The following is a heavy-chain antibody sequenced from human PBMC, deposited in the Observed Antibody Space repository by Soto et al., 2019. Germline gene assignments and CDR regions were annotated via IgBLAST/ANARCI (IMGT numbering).Heavy chain of an antibody. CDR2: INHSGST. Sequence: QVQLQQWGAGLLKPSETLSLTCAVYGGSFSGYYWSWIRQPPGKGLEWIGEINHSGSTNYNPSLKRRVNISVDTSKDHSYLKLSSETAAATAVYYCARQGWGYYDYYMDVWGKGTTVTVSS. CDR3: ARQGWGYYDYYMDV. V-gene: IGHV4-34*01. CDR1: GGSFSGYY. D-gene: IGHD3-16*01. J-gene: IGHJ6*03.